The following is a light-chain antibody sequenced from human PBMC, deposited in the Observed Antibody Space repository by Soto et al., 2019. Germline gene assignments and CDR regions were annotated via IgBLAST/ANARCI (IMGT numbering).Light chain of an antibody. J-gene: IGLJ1*01. V-gene: IGLV2-11*01. Sequence: QSALTQPRSVSGSPGQSVTISCTGTSSDVAGSNYVSWYQQHPGKAPKLMIYDVSKRPSGVPDRFSGSKSGNTASLTISGLQAEDEADYYCCSYAGSYTLYVFGTGTKLTVL. CDR3: CSYAGSYTLYV. CDR2: DVS. CDR1: SSDVAGSNY.